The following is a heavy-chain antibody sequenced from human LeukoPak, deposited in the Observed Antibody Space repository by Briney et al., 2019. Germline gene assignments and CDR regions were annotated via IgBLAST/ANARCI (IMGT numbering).Heavy chain of an antibody. CDR2: ISGSGGST. D-gene: IGHD3-10*01. J-gene: IGHJ5*02. CDR3: AKASGPILSIWFGELSVWFDP. Sequence: RTGGSLRLSCAASGFTFSSYAMSWVRQAPGKGLEWVSAISGSGGSTYYADSVKGRFTISRDNSKNTLYLQMNSLRAEDTAVYYCAKASGPILSIWFGELSVWFDPWGQGTLVTVSS. CDR1: GFTFSSYA. V-gene: IGHV3-23*01.